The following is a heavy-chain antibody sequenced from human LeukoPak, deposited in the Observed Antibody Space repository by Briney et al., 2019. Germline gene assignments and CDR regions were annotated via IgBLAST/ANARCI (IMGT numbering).Heavy chain of an antibody. CDR3: ARVCTTVTADYYYGMDV. J-gene: IGHJ6*02. CDR1: GYKFSRNG. CDR2: ISTFNGIA. D-gene: IGHD4-17*01. V-gene: IGHV1-18*01. Sequence: ASVKVSCKASGYKFSRNGISWVRQPPGRGLEWMGWISTFNGIANYAQKLQGGVTMTTDTSTTTAYMELRSLRSDDTAVYYCARVCTTVTADYYYGMDVWGQGTTVTVSS.